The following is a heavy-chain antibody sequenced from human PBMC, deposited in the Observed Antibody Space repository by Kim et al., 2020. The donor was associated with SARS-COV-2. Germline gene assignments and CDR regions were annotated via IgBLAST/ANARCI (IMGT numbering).Heavy chain of an antibody. CDR3: ARDGSGSSPNYFDY. CDR1: DESFSAYY. CDR2: INHSGST. J-gene: IGHJ4*02. Sequence: SETLSLTCAVYDESFSAYYWSWIRQPPGRGLEWIGEINHSGSTNSNPSLKSRVTISIDTPKNQFFLQLTSVTAADTAVYYCARDGSGSSPNYFDYWGQGTLVTVSS. V-gene: IGHV4-34*01. D-gene: IGHD3-10*01.